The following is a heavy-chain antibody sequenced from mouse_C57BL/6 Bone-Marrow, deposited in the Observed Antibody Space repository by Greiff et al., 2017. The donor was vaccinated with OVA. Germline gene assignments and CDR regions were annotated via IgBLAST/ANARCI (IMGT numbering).Heavy chain of an antibody. D-gene: IGHD2-4*01. Sequence: QVQLQQPGTELVKPGASVKLSCKASGYTFTSYWMHWVKQRPGQGLEWIGDIYPGSGSTNYNEKFKSKATLTVDTSSSTAYMQLSSLTSEDSAVYYCAIIYYDYAYWGQGTLVTVSA. J-gene: IGHJ3*01. CDR1: GYTFTSYW. V-gene: IGHV1-55*01. CDR2: IYPGSGST. CDR3: AIIYYDYAY.